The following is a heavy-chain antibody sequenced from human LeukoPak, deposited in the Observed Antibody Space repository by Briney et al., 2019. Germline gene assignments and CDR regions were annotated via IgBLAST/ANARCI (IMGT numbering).Heavy chain of an antibody. D-gene: IGHD1-26*01. CDR1: GFTFSSYS. CDR2: ISSSSSYI. V-gene: IGHV3-21*01. J-gene: IGHJ4*02. CDR3: ARGGEWELLPFDY. Sequence: GGSLRLSCAASGFTFSSYSMNWVRQAPGKGLEWVSSISSSSSYIYYADSVKGRFTISRDNAKNSLYLQMNSLRAEDTAVYYCARGGEWELLPFDYWGQGTLVTVSS.